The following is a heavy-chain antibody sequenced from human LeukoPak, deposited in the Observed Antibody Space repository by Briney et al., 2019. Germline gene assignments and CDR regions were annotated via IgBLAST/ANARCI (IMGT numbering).Heavy chain of an antibody. J-gene: IGHJ6*02. D-gene: IGHD2-15*01. CDR1: GFTFSTYD. V-gene: IGHV3-13*01. CDR3: AREIRETVVTRHYYYGIDV. Sequence: GGSLRLSCAASGFTFSTYDMHWVRQVTGRGLEWVSAIGTGDDTYYLGSVKGRFTISRENAKNVLYLQMSSLRAEDTAVYYCAREIRETVVTRHYYYGIDVWGQGTTVTVSS. CDR2: IGTGDDT.